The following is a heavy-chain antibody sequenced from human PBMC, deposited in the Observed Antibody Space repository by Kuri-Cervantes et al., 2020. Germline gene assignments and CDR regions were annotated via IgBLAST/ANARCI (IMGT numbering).Heavy chain of an antibody. V-gene: IGHV4-38-2*02. D-gene: IGHD3-10*01. J-gene: IGHJ5*02. CDR2: IYHSGST. CDR1: GYSISSGYY. CDR3: AGDRMGSGSYAFTQGKGFDP. Sequence: SETLSLTCAVSGYSISSGYYWGWIRQPPGKGLEWIGSIYHSGSTYYNPSLKSRVTISVDTSKNQFSLKLSSVTAADTAVYYCAGDRMGSGSYAFTQGKGFDPWGQGTLVTVSS.